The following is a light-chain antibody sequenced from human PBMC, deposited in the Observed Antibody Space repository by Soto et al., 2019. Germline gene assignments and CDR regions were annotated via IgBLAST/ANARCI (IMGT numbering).Light chain of an antibody. J-gene: IGKJ5*01. CDR3: QQYNNWPPIT. V-gene: IGKV3-15*01. CDR1: QSVSSN. Sequence: GERATLSCRASQSVSSNLAWYQQKPGQAPRLLIYGASTRATGIPARFSGSGSGTEFTLTISSLQSEDFAVYYCQQYNNWPPITFGQGTRLEIK. CDR2: GAS.